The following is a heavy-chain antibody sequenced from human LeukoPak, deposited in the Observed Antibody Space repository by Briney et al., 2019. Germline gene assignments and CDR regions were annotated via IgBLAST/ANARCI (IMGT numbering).Heavy chain of an antibody. Sequence: PGGSLRLSCAASGFTFSSYAMHWVRQAPGKGLEWVAVIWYDGSNKYYADSVKGRFTISRDNSKNTLYLQMNSLRAEDTAVYYCAREGRAYYYGSGSPFDYWGQGTLVTVSS. CDR2: IWYDGSNK. CDR1: GFTFSSYA. V-gene: IGHV3-33*08. CDR3: AREGRAYYYGSGSPFDY. J-gene: IGHJ4*02. D-gene: IGHD3-10*01.